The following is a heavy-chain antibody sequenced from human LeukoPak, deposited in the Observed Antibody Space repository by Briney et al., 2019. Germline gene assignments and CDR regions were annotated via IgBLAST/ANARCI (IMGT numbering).Heavy chain of an antibody. CDR2: IIPIFGTA. J-gene: IGHJ4*02. CDR1: GGTFNSYA. V-gene: IGHV1-69*05. Sequence: GASVKVSCKASGGTFNSYAISWVRQAPGQGLEWMGGIIPIFGTANHAQKFQGRVTITTDESTSTAYMELSSLRSEDTAVYYCARGNKYSYGRSYYFDYWGQGTLVTVSS. D-gene: IGHD5-18*01. CDR3: ARGNKYSYGRSYYFDY.